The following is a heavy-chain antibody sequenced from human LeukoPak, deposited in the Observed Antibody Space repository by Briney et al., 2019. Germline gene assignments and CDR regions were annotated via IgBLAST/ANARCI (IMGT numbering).Heavy chain of an antibody. CDR2: ISYDGSNK. V-gene: IGHV3-30*04. CDR1: GFTFSSYA. CDR3: ARGPHLELYYFDY. Sequence: GGSLRLSCAASGFTFSSYAMHWVRQAPGEGLEWVAVISYDGSNKYYADSVKGRFTISRDNSKNTLYLQMNSLRAEDTAVYYCARGPHLELYYFDYWGQGTLVTVSS. J-gene: IGHJ4*02. D-gene: IGHD1-7*01.